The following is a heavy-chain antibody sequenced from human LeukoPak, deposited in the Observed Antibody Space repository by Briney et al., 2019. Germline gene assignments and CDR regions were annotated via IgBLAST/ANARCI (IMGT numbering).Heavy chain of an antibody. J-gene: IGHJ4*02. CDR1: GFTFSNYA. D-gene: IGHD3-22*01. CDR2: ISSDGSKI. V-gene: IGHV3-30*04. Sequence: RGSLRLSCAASGFTFSNYAMHWVRQAPGKGLEWVALISSDGSKIYYADSVRGRFTISRDNSSNTLYLQMNSLRAEDTAVYYCVRGRIGHYYGNSGYDYWGQGTLVTVSS. CDR3: VRGRIGHYYGNSGYDY.